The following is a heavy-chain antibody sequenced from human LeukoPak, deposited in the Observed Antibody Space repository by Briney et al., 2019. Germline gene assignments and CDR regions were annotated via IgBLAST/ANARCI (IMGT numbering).Heavy chain of an antibody. CDR3: AIGGVNYWNPRY. Sequence: PGGSLRLSCVASGFTVSNYYMSWVRQAPGKGLEWVSLLYTGDITYYADSVEGRFTISRDDSKNTIYLQMNALRAEDTAIYHCAIGGVNYWNPRYWGQGTLVTVSS. CDR1: GFTVSNYY. D-gene: IGHD1-1*01. V-gene: IGHV3-53*01. CDR2: LYTGDIT. J-gene: IGHJ4*02.